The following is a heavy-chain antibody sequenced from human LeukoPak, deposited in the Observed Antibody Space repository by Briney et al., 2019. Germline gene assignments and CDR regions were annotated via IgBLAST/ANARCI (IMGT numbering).Heavy chain of an antibody. CDR2: FSYSGAT. V-gene: IGHV4-39*01. J-gene: IGHJ6*03. Sequence: PSETLPLTCTVSGDSISSSTYYWGWIRQSPGKGLEWIGSFSYSGATYYNPSLQSRITRSVDTSKNQFSLKLSSVTAADTAVYYCVRGPYYYMDVWGKGTTVTVSS. CDR1: GDSISSSTYY. CDR3: VRGPYYYMDV.